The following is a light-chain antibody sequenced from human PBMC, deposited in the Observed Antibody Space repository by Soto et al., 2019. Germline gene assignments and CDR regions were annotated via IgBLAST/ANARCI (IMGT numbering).Light chain of an antibody. J-gene: IGLJ1*01. CDR3: ISYTTISTFV. CDR1: SSDVGSYNY. V-gene: IGLV2-14*03. Sequence: QSVLTQPASVSGSPGQSIAISCTGTSSDVGSYNYVSWHQHHPGKAPKVMIYDVSSRPSGVSNRFSGSKSGNTASLTISGLQAEDEDDYYCISYTTISTFVFGTGTKVTVL. CDR2: DVS.